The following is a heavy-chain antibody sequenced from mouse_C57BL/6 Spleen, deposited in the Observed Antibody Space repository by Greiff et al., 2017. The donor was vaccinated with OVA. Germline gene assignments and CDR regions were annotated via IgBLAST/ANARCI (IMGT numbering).Heavy chain of an antibody. J-gene: IGHJ2*01. Sequence: QVQLQQPGAELVKPGASVKLSCKASGYTFTSYWMQWVKQRPGQGLEWIGEIDPSDSYTNYNQKFKGKATLTVDTSSSTAYMQLSSLTSEDSAVYYCARKGEPRGFDYWGQGTTLTVSS. V-gene: IGHV1-50*01. CDR1: GYTFTSYW. CDR3: ARKGEPRGFDY. CDR2: IDPSDSYT.